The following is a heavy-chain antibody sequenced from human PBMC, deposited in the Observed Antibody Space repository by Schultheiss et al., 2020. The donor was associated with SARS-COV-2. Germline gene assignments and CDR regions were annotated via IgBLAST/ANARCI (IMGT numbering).Heavy chain of an antibody. CDR2: IKQDGSEK. Sequence: GESLKISCAASGFTFSSYWMSWVRQAPGKGLEWVANIKQDGSEKYYVDSVKGRFTISRDNAKNSLYLQMNSLRAEDTAVYYCARSMAGSWYYFDYWGQGTLVTVS. D-gene: IGHD6-13*01. J-gene: IGHJ4*02. CDR1: GFTFSSYW. V-gene: IGHV3-7*01. CDR3: ARSMAGSWYYFDY.